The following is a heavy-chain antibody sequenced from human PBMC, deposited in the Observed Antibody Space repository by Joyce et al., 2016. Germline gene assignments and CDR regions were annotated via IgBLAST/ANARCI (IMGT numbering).Heavy chain of an antibody. CDR3: AREAYDCSGGSCYSSWFDP. V-gene: IGHV1-18*01. J-gene: IGHJ5*02. Sequence: TSYGISWVRQAPGQGLEWIGWISAYNGNTNYAQKLQGRVTMTTDTSTSTAYMERRSLRSDDTAIYYCAREAYDCSGGSCYSSWFDPWGQGTLVTVSS. D-gene: IGHD2-15*01. CDR1: TSYG. CDR2: ISAYNGNT.